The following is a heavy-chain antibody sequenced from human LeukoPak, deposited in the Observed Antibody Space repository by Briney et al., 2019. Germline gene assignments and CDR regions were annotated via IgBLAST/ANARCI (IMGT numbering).Heavy chain of an antibody. V-gene: IGHV3-23*01. D-gene: IGHD1-26*01. J-gene: IGHJ4*02. CDR2: ISGSGGRT. Sequence: PGGSLRLSCAASGFTFGSYAMNWVRQAPGKGLEWVSTISGSGGRTYYADSVKGRFTISRDNAKNSLYLQINSLRAEDTAVYYCARGDGGSDSSSAFWGQGTLVTVSS. CDR1: GFTFGSYA. CDR3: ARGDGGSDSSSAF.